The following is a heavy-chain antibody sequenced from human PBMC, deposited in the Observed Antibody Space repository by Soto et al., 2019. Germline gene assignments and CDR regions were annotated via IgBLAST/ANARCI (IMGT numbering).Heavy chain of an antibody. D-gene: IGHD5-18*01. J-gene: IGHJ4*02. Sequence: PGGSLRLSCAASGFTFSNYAVSWVRQSPGRGLEWVASISDKGGSTKYADSVNGRFTISRDNSRNTLSLQMDTLRAEDTAVYYCASLTSSYVSLYFFDFWGPGSLVTVYS. V-gene: IGHV3-23*01. CDR3: ASLTSSYVSLYFFDF. CDR1: GFTFSNYA. CDR2: ISDKGGST.